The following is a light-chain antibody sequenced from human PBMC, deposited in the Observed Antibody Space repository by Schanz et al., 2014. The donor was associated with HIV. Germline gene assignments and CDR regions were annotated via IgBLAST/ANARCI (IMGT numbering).Light chain of an antibody. CDR3: ATWVDGLTGFF. Sequence: QSVLTQPPSASGTPGQRVTISCSGSSSNFRSNAVNWYTTLPGTAPKLLIYAGNQRASGVPDRLSGSGSGTSASLVISGLQSQDEADYYCATWVDGLTGFFFGGGTKLTVL. V-gene: IGLV1-44*01. CDR2: AGN. J-gene: IGLJ2*01. CDR1: SSNFRSNA.